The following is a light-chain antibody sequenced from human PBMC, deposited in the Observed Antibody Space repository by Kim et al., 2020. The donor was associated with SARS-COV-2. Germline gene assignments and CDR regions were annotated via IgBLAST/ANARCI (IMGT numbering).Light chain of an antibody. CDR3: QQYNNWWT. J-gene: IGKJ1*01. V-gene: IGKV3-15*01. Sequence: CGAPGERAPLPCRASQSVSSNLAWYPQKPGQAPRLLIYGASTRATGIPARFSGSGSGTEFTLTISSLQSEDFAVYYCQQYNNWWTFGQGTKVEIK. CDR2: GAS. CDR1: QSVSSN.